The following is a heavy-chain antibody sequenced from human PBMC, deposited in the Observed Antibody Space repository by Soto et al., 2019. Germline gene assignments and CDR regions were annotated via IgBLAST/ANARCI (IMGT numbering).Heavy chain of an antibody. Sequence: QVQLVQSGAEVKKPGASVKVSCKASGYTFTSYGISWVRQAPGQGLEWMGWISAYNGNTNYAQKLQGRVTMTTDTSTSTAYMELRSLRSDDTAVYYCARDLTSRVGATNYYYYGMDVWGQGTTVTVSS. D-gene: IGHD1-26*01. CDR3: ARDLTSRVGATNYYYYGMDV. CDR2: ISAYNGNT. CDR1: GYTFTSYG. J-gene: IGHJ6*02. V-gene: IGHV1-18*01.